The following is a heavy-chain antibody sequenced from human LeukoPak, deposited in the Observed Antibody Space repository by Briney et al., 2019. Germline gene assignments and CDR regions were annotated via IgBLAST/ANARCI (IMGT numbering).Heavy chain of an antibody. CDR2: IYPGDSDT. CDR3: ASGTLVGATTNYFDY. D-gene: IGHD1-26*01. CDR1: GYSFTSYW. J-gene: IGHJ4*02. V-gene: IGHV5-51*04. Sequence: GESLKISCKGSGYSFTSYWIGWVRQMPGKGLEWMGIIYPGDSDTRYSPSFQGQVTISADKPISTAYLQWSSLKASDTAMYYCASGTLVGATTNYFDYWGQGTLVTVSS.